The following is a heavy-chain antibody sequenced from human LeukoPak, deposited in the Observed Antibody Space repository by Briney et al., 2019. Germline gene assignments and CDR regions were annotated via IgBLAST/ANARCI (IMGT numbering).Heavy chain of an antibody. CDR1: GVSISSSNSY. Sequence: SETLSLTCTVSGVSISSSNSYWGWIRQPPGKGLEWIGSIYYSGNTYYNASLKSRVTISVDTSKNQFSLKLTSVTAVDTAVYYCARQTGSGLFTLPGGQGTLVTVSS. D-gene: IGHD3-10*01. J-gene: IGHJ4*02. V-gene: IGHV4-39*01. CDR3: ARQTGSGLFTLP. CDR2: IYYSGNT.